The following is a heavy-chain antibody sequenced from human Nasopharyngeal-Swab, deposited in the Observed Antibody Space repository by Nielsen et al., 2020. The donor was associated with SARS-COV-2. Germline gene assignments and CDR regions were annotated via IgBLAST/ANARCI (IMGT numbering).Heavy chain of an antibody. J-gene: IGHJ3*02. CDR2: IKKDGSEK. CDR3: VRMGDYTWNGFDI. V-gene: IGHV3-7*01. Sequence: WIRQPPGKGLEWVANIKKDGSEKYYVDSVKGRFTISRDNTKNSVYLQMISLRAEDTAVYYCVRMGDYTWNGFDIWGQGTMVTVS. D-gene: IGHD1-26*01.